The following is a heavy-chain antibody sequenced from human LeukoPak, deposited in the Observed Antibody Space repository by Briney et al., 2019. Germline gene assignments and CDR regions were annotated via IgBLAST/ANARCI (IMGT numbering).Heavy chain of an antibody. D-gene: IGHD6-13*01. CDR1: GFTFSSYS. Sequence: PGGSLRLSCAASGFTFSSYSMNWVRQAPGKGLEWVSSISSSSSYIYYADSVKGRFTISRDNAKNSLYLQMNSLRAEDTAAYYCASDSRNYFDYWGQGTLVTVSS. CDR3: ASDSRNYFDY. V-gene: IGHV3-21*01. CDR2: ISSSSSYI. J-gene: IGHJ4*02.